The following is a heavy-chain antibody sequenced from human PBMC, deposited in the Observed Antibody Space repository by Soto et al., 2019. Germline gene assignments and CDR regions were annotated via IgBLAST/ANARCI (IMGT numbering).Heavy chain of an antibody. CDR1: GGSIRSYC. CDR3: ARHGTRGTTSYGVGAFDI. D-gene: IGHD1-1*01. CDR2: ICNSGTT. J-gene: IGHJ3*02. V-gene: IGHV4-59*08. Sequence: PSETLSLTCTVSGGSIRSYCWTWIRQPPGEGLEWIGCICNSGTTNYNPSLKSRVTISVDTSKNQFSLKLSSVTAADTAVYFCARHGTRGTTSYGVGAFDIWGQGTMVTVSS.